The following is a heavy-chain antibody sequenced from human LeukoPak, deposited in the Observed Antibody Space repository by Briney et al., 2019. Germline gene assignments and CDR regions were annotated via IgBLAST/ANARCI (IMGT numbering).Heavy chain of an antibody. CDR1: GGSFSGYY. V-gene: IGHV4-34*01. Sequence: SETLSLTCAVYGGSFSGYYWSWIRQPPGKGLEWIGEINHSGSTNYNPSLKSRVTISVDTSKNQFSLKLSSVTAADTAVYYCARKGGSSWYWYFDYWGQGTLVTVSS. CDR3: ARKGGSSWYWYFDY. J-gene: IGHJ4*02. D-gene: IGHD6-13*01. CDR2: INHSGST.